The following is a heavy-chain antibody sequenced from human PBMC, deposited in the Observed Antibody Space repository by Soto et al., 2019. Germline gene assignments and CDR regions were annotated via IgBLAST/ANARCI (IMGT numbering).Heavy chain of an antibody. CDR2: IYYSGST. CDR3: ARGSSSSWQYYFDY. D-gene: IGHD6-13*01. J-gene: IGHJ4*02. Sequence: SETLSLTCTVSGGSISSGGYYWSWIRQHPGKGLEWIGYIYYSGSTYYNPSLKSRVTISVDTSKNQFSLKLSSVTAADTAVYYCARGSSSSWQYYFDYWGQGTLVTVS. CDR1: GGSISSGGYY. V-gene: IGHV4-31*03.